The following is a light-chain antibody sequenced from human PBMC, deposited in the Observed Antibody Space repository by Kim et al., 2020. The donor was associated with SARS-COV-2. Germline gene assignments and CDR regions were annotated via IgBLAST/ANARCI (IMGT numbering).Light chain of an antibody. CDR3: QQYSSSPTLT. J-gene: IGKJ4*01. V-gene: IGKV3-20*01. CDR1: QSVSSSY. CDR2: GAS. Sequence: EIVLTQSPGTLSLSPGERATLSCRASQSVSSSYLAWYQQKPGQAPRLLIYGASSRATGIPDRFRGSGSGTDFTLTISRLETEDFVVYYSQQYSSSPTLTFCGGTKMDIK.